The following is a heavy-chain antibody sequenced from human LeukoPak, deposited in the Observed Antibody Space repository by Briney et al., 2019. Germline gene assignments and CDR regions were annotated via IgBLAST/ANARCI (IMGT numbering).Heavy chain of an antibody. J-gene: IGHJ3*02. D-gene: IGHD3-10*01. CDR3: ASRGYYDSIPFDI. CDR2: IYYSGST. Sequence: SETLSLTCTVSGYSISSGYYWGWIRQPPGKGLEWIGSIYYSGSTYYNPSLKSRVTISVDTSKNQFSLKLSSVTAADTAVYYCASRGYYDSIPFDIWGQGTMVTVSS. V-gene: IGHV4-38-2*02. CDR1: GYSISSGYY.